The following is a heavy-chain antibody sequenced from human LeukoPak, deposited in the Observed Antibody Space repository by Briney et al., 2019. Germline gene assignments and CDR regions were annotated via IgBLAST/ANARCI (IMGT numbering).Heavy chain of an antibody. D-gene: IGHD3-22*01. CDR2: IIPIFGTA. CDR3: AASGYSTSPLDY. J-gene: IGHJ4*02. CDR1: GGTFSSYA. V-gene: IGHV1-69*05. Sequence: SSVKLSCKASGGTFSSYAISWVRQAPGQGLEWMGRIIPIFGTANYAQKFQGRVTITTDESTSTAYMELSSLRSEDTAVYFCAASGYSTSPLDYWGQGTLVTVSS.